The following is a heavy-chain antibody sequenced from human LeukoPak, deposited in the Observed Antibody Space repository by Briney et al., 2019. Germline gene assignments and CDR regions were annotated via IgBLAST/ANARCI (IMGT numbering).Heavy chain of an antibody. D-gene: IGHD3-3*01. CDR1: GGSISSDDYY. V-gene: IGHV4-30-4*08. Sequence: SETLSLTCTVSGGSISSDDYYWSWIRQPPGKGLEWIVYIYYSGSTYYNPSLKSRVTISVDTSKNQFSLKLSSVTAADTAVYYCARGPPGVVIISWFDPWGQGTLVTVSS. CDR3: ARGPPGVVIISWFDP. CDR2: IYYSGST. J-gene: IGHJ5*02.